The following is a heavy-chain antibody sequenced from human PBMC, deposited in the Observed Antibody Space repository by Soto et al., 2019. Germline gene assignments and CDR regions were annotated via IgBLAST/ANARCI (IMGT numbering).Heavy chain of an antibody. CDR3: ARAPSSSFLDY. V-gene: IGHV3-11*04. Sequence: GSLRLSCAASGFTFSDYYMSWIRQAPGKGLEWVSDISSSGSTKYYADSVKGRFTISRDNAKNSLYLQMNSLRAEDTAVYYCARAPSSSFLDYWGQGTLVTVSS. D-gene: IGHD6-13*01. J-gene: IGHJ4*02. CDR1: GFTFSDYY. CDR2: ISSSGSTK.